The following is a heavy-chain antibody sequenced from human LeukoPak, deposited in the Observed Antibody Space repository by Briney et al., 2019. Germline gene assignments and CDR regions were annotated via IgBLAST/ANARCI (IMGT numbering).Heavy chain of an antibody. V-gene: IGHV3-23*01. CDR2: ISGSGGST. Sequence: PGGTLRLSCAASGFTFSNYGMSWVRQAPGKGLEWVSAISGSGGSTYYGDSVKGRFTISRDNSKNTLYLQMNSLRAEDTAVYYCAAVDVDTAFPWGQGTLVTVSS. D-gene: IGHD5-18*01. J-gene: IGHJ5*02. CDR3: AAVDVDTAFP. CDR1: GFTFSNYG.